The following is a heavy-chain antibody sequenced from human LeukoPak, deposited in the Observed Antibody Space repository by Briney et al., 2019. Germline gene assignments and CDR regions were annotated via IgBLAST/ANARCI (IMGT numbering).Heavy chain of an antibody. D-gene: IGHD1-1*01. Sequence: GGSLRLSCAGSGFTLSSYAMNWVRQAPGKGLEWVASISSSSRYIYYSDSVKGRFTISRDNAKRSLYLHMKSLRAEDSAVYYCARSASHFSFYYIYVWGDGAKVTAAS. CDR1: GFTLSSYA. J-gene: IGHJ6*03. CDR3: ARSASHFSFYYIYV. CDR2: ISSSSRYI. V-gene: IGHV3-21*01.